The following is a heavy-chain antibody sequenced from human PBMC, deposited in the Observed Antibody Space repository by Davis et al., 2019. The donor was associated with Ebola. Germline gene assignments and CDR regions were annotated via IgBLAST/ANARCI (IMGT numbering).Heavy chain of an antibody. Sequence: GESLKISCAASGFTFSSYGMHWVRQAPGKGLEWVAVISYDGSNKYYADSVKGRFTISRDNSKNTLYLQMNSLRAEDTAVYYCARLSSGFLIAEYFQHWGQGTLVTVSS. CDR3: ARLSSGFLIAEYFQH. CDR2: ISYDGSNK. D-gene: IGHD6-19*01. V-gene: IGHV3-30*03. CDR1: GFTFSSYG. J-gene: IGHJ1*01.